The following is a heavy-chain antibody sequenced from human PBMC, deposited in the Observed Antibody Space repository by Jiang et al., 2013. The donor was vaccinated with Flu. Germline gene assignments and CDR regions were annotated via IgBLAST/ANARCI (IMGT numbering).Heavy chain of an antibody. D-gene: IGHD2-21*01. Sequence: SGAEVKKPGASVKVSCKTSGYTFTTYDINWVRQAGGHGLEWMGWLSPSTGAAGYAQKFQGRVTMTRDISLSTAYLELTSLTSEDTAVYYCATDTLANSGGDCYDKWGQGTQVTVSS. CDR1: GYTFTTYD. CDR3: ATDTLANSGGDCYDK. CDR2: LSPSTGAA. J-gene: IGHJ4*02. V-gene: IGHV1-8*01.